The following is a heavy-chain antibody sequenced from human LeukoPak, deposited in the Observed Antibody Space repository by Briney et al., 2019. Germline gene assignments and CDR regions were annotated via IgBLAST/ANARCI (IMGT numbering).Heavy chain of an antibody. V-gene: IGHV3-7*01. CDR2: IKQDESEK. CDR1: GFTFSNYW. D-gene: IGHD2-2*01. J-gene: IGHJ4*02. CDR3: ARALDSSSSRYQAFEE. Sequence: GGSLRLSCAASGFTFSNYWMSWVRQAPGKGLEWVANIKQDESEKYYVDSVKGRFTISRDNAKSSLYLQMNSLRAEDTAVYYCARALDSSSSRYQAFEEWGQGTLVTVSS.